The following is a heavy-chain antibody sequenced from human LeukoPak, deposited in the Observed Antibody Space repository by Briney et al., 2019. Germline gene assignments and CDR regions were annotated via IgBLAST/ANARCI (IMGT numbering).Heavy chain of an antibody. CDR2: IYYSGST. D-gene: IGHD1-26*01. CDR1: SGSISSYY. CDR3: ARGISGSHGVDAFDI. V-gene: IGHV4-59*01. Sequence: SETLSLTCTVSSGSISSYYWSWIRQPPGKGLEWIGYIYYSGSTNYNPSLKSRVTISVDTSKNQFSLKLSSVTAADTAVYYCARGISGSHGVDAFDIWGQGTMVTVSS. J-gene: IGHJ3*02.